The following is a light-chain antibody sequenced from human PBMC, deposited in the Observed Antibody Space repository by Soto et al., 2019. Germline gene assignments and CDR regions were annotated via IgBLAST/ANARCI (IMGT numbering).Light chain of an antibody. Sequence: QSGLAQPASGSGPPGQSITIPCTGSNSDVGNYNLVSWYQQHPGEAPKLMIYEGSKRPSGVSNRFSGSKSVNTASLTISGLQAEDEADYFCCSYAGSSTYVFGTGTKVTVL. CDR2: EGS. CDR3: CSYAGSSTYV. V-gene: IGLV2-23*01. CDR1: NSDVGNYNL. J-gene: IGLJ1*01.